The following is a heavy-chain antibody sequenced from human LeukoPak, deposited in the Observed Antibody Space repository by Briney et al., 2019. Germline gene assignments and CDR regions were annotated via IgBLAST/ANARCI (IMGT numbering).Heavy chain of an antibody. CDR2: IYYSGST. V-gene: IGHV4-39*01. CDR1: GGTISSSSYY. D-gene: IGHD6-19*01. CDR3: ARLNLPRMAARYSSGWYPSY. J-gene: IGHJ4*02. Sequence: SETLSLTCTVSGGTISSSSYYWGWIRQPPGKGLEWIGSIYYSGSTYYNPSLKRRLPISVDTSKNQFSQKLSSVTAADTAVYYCARLNLPRMAARYSSGWYPSYWGQGTLVTVSS.